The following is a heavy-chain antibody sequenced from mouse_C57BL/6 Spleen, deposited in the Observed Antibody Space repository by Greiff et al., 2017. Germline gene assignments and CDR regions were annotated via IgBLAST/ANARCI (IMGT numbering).Heavy chain of an antibody. J-gene: IGHJ4*01. D-gene: IGHD2-5*01. V-gene: IGHV1-59*01. CDR1: GYTFTSYW. CDR3: ARCYSNYFYAMDY. Sequence: VQLQQPGAELVRPGTSVKLSCKASGYTFTSYWMHWVKQRPGQGLEWIGVIDPSDSYTNYNQKFKGKATLTVDTSSSTAYMQLSSLTSEDSAVXYCARCYSNYFYAMDYWGQGTSVTVSS. CDR2: IDPSDSYT.